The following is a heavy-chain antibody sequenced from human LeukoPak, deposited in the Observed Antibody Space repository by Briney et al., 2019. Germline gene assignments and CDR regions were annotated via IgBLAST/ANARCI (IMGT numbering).Heavy chain of an antibody. J-gene: IGHJ4*02. CDR1: GGSISSYY. CDR3: ARDRGHEIDY. V-gene: IGHV4-59*01. CDR2: IYYSGST. Sequence: SETLSLTCTVSGGSISSYYWSWIRQPPGKGLEWIGPIYYSGSTNYNPSLKSRVTISVDTSKNQFSLKLSSVTAADTAVYYCARDRGHEIDYWGQGTLVTVSS.